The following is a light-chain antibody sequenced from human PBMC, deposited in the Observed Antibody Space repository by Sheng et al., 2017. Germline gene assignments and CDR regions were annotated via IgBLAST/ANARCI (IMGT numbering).Light chain of an antibody. CDR1: QTVSSSF. CDR2: GAS. J-gene: IGKJ3*01. Sequence: VLTQSPGTLSFSPGERATLSCRASQTVSSSFFAWYQQKPGQAPRLLIYGASNRATGIPDRFSGSGSGTDFSLTISRLEPEDCAVYYCQQYGSSPFTFGPGTKVDIK. CDR3: QQYGSSPFT. V-gene: IGKV3-20*01.